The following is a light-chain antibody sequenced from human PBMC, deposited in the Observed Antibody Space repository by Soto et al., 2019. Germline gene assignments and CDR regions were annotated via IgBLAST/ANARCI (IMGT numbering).Light chain of an antibody. V-gene: IGKV3D-15*01. CDR2: GAS. CDR3: QQYNDWPLL. Sequence: EIVLTQSPVTLSVSPGERATLSCTASQSVNNNVAWYQQKPGHTPRLLIYGASSRATDIPDRFSGSGSGTDFTLTINRLEPEDFAVYYCQQYNDWPLLFGQGTRLEIK. J-gene: IGKJ5*01. CDR1: QSVNNN.